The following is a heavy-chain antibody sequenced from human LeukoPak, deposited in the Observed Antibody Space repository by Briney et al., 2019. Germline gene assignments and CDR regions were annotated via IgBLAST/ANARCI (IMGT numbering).Heavy chain of an antibody. V-gene: IGHV3-30*18. CDR2: ISYDGSNK. D-gene: IGHD1-1*01. Sequence: GGSLRLSGAASGFTFSSYGMHWVRQAPGKGLEWVAVISYDGSNKYYADSVKGRFTISRDNSKNTLYLQMNSLRAEDTAVYYCAKKELALDYWGQGTLVTVSS. CDR1: GFTFSSYG. J-gene: IGHJ4*02. CDR3: AKKELALDY.